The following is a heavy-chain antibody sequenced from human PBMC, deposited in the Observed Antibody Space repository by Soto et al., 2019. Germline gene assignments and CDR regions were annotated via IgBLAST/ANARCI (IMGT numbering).Heavy chain of an antibody. CDR1: GGSISSYY. J-gene: IGHJ4*02. Sequence: SETLSLTCTVSGGSISSYYWSWIRQPPGKGLEWIGYIYYSGSTNYNPSLKSRVTISVDTSKNQFSLKLSSVTAADTAVYYCAREVETRYSTSLKYYFDYWGQGTLVTVSS. V-gene: IGHV4-59*01. CDR2: IYYSGST. CDR3: AREVETRYSTSLKYYFDY. D-gene: IGHD6-13*01.